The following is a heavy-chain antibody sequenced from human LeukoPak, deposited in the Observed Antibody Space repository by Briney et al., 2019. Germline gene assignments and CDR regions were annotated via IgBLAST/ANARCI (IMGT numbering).Heavy chain of an antibody. J-gene: IGHJ4*02. V-gene: IGHV4-59*01. CDR3: ARGAGWYNY. CDR1: GDSISDDY. CDR2: IHYSGTT. Sequence: PSETLSLTCTVSGDSISDDYWSWLRQPPGEGLEWIAYIHYSGTTNYNPSLRNRVTISIDTSKKQFSLKVSSVTAADTAVYYCARGAGWYNYWGQGTLVTVSS. D-gene: IGHD6-19*01.